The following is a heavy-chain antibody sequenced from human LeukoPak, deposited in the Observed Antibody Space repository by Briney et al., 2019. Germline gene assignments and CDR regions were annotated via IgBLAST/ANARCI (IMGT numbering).Heavy chain of an antibody. J-gene: IGHJ4*02. CDR2: INGGGGST. CDR3: AKIGANVGF. Sequence: GGSLRLSCAASGFTFSSYGMSWVRQAPGKGLDWVSSINGGGGSTYYADSVKGRFTISRDNSKNTLYLQMNSLRAEDTAVYYCAKIGANVGFWGQGTLVTVSS. CDR1: GFTFSSYG. D-gene: IGHD4/OR15-4a*01. V-gene: IGHV3-23*01.